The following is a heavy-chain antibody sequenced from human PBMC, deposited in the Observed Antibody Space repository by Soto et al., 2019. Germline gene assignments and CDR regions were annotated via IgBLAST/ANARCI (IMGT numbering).Heavy chain of an antibody. D-gene: IGHD3-22*01. J-gene: IGHJ6*02. CDR2: ISGSGGST. CDR3: AKDYAPSDDSTLDV. Sequence: EVQLLESGGGLVQPGGSLSLSCAASGFTFSSYAMSWVRQAPGQGLEWVSAISGSGGSTYYADSVKGRFTTSRDNSKNTLYLKMNSLRAEDTAVYYCAKDYAPSDDSTLDVWGQGTTVTVSS. V-gene: IGHV3-23*01. CDR1: GFTFSSYA.